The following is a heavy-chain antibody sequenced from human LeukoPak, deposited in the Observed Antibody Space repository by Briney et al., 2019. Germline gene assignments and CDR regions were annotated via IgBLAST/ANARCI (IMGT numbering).Heavy chain of an antibody. Sequence: PGGSLRLSCAASGFTFSSYSMNWVRQAPGKELEWVSCISSSSSYIYYADSVKGRFTISRDNAKNSLYLQMNSLRVEDTAVYYCARAHNWKYGTFDYWGQGTLVTVSS. CDR2: ISSSSSYI. CDR3: ARAHNWKYGTFDY. J-gene: IGHJ4*02. CDR1: GFTFSSYS. V-gene: IGHV3-21*01. D-gene: IGHD1-7*01.